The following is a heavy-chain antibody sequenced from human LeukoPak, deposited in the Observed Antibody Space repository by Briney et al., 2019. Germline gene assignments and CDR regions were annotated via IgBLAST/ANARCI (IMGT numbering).Heavy chain of an antibody. Sequence: GGSLRLSCAASGFTFSSYSMNWVRQAPGKGLEWVSSISSSSSYIYYADSVKGRFTISRDNAKNSLYLQMNSLRAEDTAVYYCVRDKGGSGYLPANDYWGQGTLVTVSS. CDR3: VRDKGGSGYLPANDY. CDR1: GFTFSSYS. CDR2: ISSSSSYI. V-gene: IGHV3-21*01. J-gene: IGHJ4*02. D-gene: IGHD3-22*01.